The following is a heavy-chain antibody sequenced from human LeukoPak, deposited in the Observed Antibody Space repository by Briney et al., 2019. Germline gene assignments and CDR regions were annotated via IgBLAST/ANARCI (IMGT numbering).Heavy chain of an antibody. J-gene: IGHJ5*01. D-gene: IGHD5/OR15-5a*01. CDR3: ARNMSTEGWFDS. CDR2: IYNSVST. Sequence: PSETLSLTCVVSDYSITSGDYWAWIRQPPGKGLEWIGSIYNSVSTSYNPSLKGRVTMSLDPSKNRFSLNLRSVTAADTAVYYCARNMSTEGWFDSWGRGTLVTVSS. V-gene: IGHV4-38-2*01. CDR1: DYSITSGDY.